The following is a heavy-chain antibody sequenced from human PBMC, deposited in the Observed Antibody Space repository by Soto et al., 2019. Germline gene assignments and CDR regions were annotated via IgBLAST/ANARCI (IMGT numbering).Heavy chain of an antibody. V-gene: IGHV1-18*01. CDR2: ISAYNGNT. J-gene: IGHJ6*02. D-gene: IGHD6-13*01. Sequence: QVQLVQSGAEVKKPGALVKVSCKASGYTFTSYGISWVRQAPGQGLEWMGWISAYNGNTNYAQKLQGRVTMTTDTSTSTAYMELRSLRSDDTAVYYCARVGQQLVLGLYYGMDVWGQGTTVTVSS. CDR3: ARVGQQLVLGLYYGMDV. CDR1: GYTFTSYG.